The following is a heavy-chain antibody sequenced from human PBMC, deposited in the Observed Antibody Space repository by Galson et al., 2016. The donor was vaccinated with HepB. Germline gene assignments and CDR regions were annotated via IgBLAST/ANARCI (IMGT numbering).Heavy chain of an antibody. J-gene: IGHJ6*02. V-gene: IGHV6-1*01. CDR2: IFYRSQWHN. CDR1: GDSVSSNSTA. Sequence: CAISGDSVSSNSTAWMWIRQSPSRGLEWLGRIFYRSQWHNNYAESVKSRITITPDTSKNQFSLQLNSVTPEDTAVFYCVRAVPNWNYDMDVWGQGTTVTVSS. D-gene: IGHD1-1*01. CDR3: VRAVPNWNYDMDV.